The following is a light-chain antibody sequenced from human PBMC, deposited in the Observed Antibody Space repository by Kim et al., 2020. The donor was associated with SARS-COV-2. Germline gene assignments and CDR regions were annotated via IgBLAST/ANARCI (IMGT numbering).Light chain of an antibody. Sequence: EIVLTQSRGTLSLSPGERATLSCRASQSVSSSYLAWFQQKPGQAPRLLIYGASSRATAIPDRFSGSGSGTDFTLTISRLEPEDFAVYYCQQYGSSPLTFGGGTKVDIK. CDR3: QQYGSSPLT. CDR1: QSVSSSY. J-gene: IGKJ4*01. V-gene: IGKV3-20*01. CDR2: GAS.